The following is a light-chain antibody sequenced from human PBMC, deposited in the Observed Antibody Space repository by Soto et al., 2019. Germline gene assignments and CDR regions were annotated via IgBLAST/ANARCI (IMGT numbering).Light chain of an antibody. CDR3: QKYGSLTSST. J-gene: IGKJ1*01. CDR1: QSVSSTY. CDR2: DAS. V-gene: IGKV3-20*01. Sequence: EIALTQSPGTLSLSPEERATLSCRASQSVSSTYLAWYQQKPGQAPRLIIYDASSTATGIPDRFSGSGSGTDFTLTISRLEPEDFAVYYCQKYGSLTSSTFGQGTKVEIK.